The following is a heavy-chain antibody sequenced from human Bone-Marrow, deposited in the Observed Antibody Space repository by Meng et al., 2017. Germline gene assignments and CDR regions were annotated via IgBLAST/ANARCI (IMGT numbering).Heavy chain of an antibody. D-gene: IGHD5-12*01. CDR1: GGSFSGYY. V-gene: IGHV4-34*01. Sequence: QVQLQQWVAGLLKPSETLSLTCAVYGGSFSGYYWSWIRQPPGKWLEWIGEINHSGSTNYNPSLKSRVTISVDTSKNQFSLKLSSVTAADTAVYYCARAKRIYSGYGWWFDPWGQGTLVTVSS. CDR2: INHSGST. CDR3: ARAKRIYSGYGWWFDP. J-gene: IGHJ5*02.